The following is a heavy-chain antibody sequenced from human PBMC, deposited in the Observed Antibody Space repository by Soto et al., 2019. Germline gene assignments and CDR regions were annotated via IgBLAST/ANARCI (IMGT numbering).Heavy chain of an antibody. Sequence: PSETLSLTCAVYGGSFCGYYWSWIRQPPGKGLEWIGEINHSGSTNYNPSLKSRVTISVDTSKNQFSLKLSSVTAADTAVYYCARGRANYYGSGSYYMAWGQGTLVTVSS. V-gene: IGHV4-34*01. CDR3: ARGRANYYGSGSYYMA. CDR2: INHSGST. D-gene: IGHD3-10*01. J-gene: IGHJ5*02. CDR1: GGSFCGYY.